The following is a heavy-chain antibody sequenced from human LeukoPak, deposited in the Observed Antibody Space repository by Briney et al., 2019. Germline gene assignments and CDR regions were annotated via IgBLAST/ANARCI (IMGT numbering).Heavy chain of an antibody. V-gene: IGHV4-59*08. D-gene: IGHD3-16*01. CDR2: IYYSRST. CDR3: ARHALRLLYGMDV. Sequence: KASETLSLTCTVSGGSISSYYWSWVRQPPGKGLEWIGYIYYSRSTNYNPSLKSRVTISVDTSKNQFSLKLSSVTAADTAVYYCARHALRLLYGMDVWGQGTTVTVSS. CDR1: GGSISSYY. J-gene: IGHJ6*02.